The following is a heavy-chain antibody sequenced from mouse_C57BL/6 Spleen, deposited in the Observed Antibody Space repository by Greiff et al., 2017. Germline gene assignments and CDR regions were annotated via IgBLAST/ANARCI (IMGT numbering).Heavy chain of an antibody. D-gene: IGHD2-2*01. CDR3: ARAGLREEVDY. V-gene: IGHV5-16*01. CDR1: GFTFSDYY. Sequence: EVKVVESEGGLVQPGSSMKLSCTASGFTFSDYYMAWVRQVPEKGLEWVANINYDGSSTYYLDSLKSRFIISRDNAKNILYLQMSSLKSEDTATYYCARAGLREEVDYWGQGTSVTVSS. J-gene: IGHJ4*01. CDR2: INYDGSST.